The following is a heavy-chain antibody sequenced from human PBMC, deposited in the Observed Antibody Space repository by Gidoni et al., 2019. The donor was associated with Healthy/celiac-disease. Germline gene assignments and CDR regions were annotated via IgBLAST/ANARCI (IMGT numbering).Heavy chain of an antibody. CDR2: IYYSGST. D-gene: IGHD3-16*01. J-gene: IGHJ6*02. CDR3: AREGDRNYGMDV. Sequence: PGKGLEWIGYIYYSGSTYYNPSLKSRVTISVDTSKNQFSLKLSSVTAADTAVYYCAREGDRNYGMDVWGQGTTVTVSS. V-gene: IGHV4-31*02.